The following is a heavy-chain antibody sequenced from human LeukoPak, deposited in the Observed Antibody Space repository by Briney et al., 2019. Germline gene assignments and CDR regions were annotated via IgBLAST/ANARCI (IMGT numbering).Heavy chain of an antibody. CDR1: GFTVSTNY. D-gene: IGHD6-19*01. J-gene: IGHJ4*02. V-gene: IGHV3-66*01. Sequence: PGGSLRLSCVVPGFTVSTNYMSWVRQAPGKGLECVSLIYSGGSTYYADSVKGRFIISRDNSKNTLYLQMNSLRAEDTAVYYCARVGQWLSYYFGYWGQGTLVTVSS. CDR2: IYSGGST. CDR3: ARVGQWLSYYFGY.